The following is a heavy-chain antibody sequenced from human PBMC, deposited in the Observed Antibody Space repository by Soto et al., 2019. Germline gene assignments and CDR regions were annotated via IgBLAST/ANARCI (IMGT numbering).Heavy chain of an antibody. J-gene: IGHJ5*02. CDR1: GASLSDNY. V-gene: IGHV4-34*01. CDR3: ARGRDEFDA. Sequence: SETLSLTCAVYGASLSDNYCNWLRQPPGKGLEWIGEINHSGNTNYNPSLRSRVTISIDTSKNQLSLNLRSVSAADTAVYYCARGRDEFDAWGQGTPVTVSS. CDR2: INHSGNT.